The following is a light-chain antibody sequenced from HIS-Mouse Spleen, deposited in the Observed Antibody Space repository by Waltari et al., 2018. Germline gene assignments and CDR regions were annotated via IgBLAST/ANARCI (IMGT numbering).Light chain of an antibody. CDR1: SSYVCSYTL. J-gene: IGLJ3*02. CDR2: EGS. Sequence: QSALTQPASVSGSPGQSITIPCTGPSSYVCSYTLVSWYQQQPGKAPKLMIYEGSKRPSGVSNRFSGSKSGNTASLTISGLQAEDEADYYCCSYAGSSTWVFGGGTKLTVL. V-gene: IGLV2-23*01. CDR3: CSYAGSSTWV.